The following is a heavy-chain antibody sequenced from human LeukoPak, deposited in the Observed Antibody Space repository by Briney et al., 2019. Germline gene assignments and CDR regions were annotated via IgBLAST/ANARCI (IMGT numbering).Heavy chain of an antibody. D-gene: IGHD6-19*01. CDR2: ISYDGSNI. CDR3: ARDGPGITVAGYFDY. J-gene: IGHJ4*02. CDR1: GFTFSNYV. V-gene: IGHV3-30-3*01. Sequence: PGRSLRLSCAASGFTFSNYVMHWVRQAPGKGLEWVAVISYDGSNIYYADSVKGRFTISRDNSKNTLYLQMNNLRAEDTAVYHCARDGPGITVAGYFDYWGQGTLVTVSS.